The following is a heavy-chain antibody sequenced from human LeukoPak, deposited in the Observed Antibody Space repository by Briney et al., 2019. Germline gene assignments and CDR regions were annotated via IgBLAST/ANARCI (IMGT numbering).Heavy chain of an antibody. Sequence: GGSLRLSCAASGFTFSRYVMSWVRQAPGMGLEWVSSISSSSSYIYYADSVKGRFTISRDNAKNSLYLQMNSLRAEDTAVYYCAREGYYYDSSGPDAFDIWGQGTMVTVSS. D-gene: IGHD3-22*01. CDR3: AREGYYYDSSGPDAFDI. CDR2: ISSSSSYI. V-gene: IGHV3-21*01. CDR1: GFTFSRYV. J-gene: IGHJ3*02.